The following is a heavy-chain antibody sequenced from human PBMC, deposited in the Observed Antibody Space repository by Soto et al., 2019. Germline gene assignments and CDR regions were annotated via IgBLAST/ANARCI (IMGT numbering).Heavy chain of an antibody. Sequence: QLQLQESGPGLVKPSETLSLSCTVSAGSITSSFYWGWIRPPPGKGLEWIGSIYGTGNTYYNPSLKGRVTISADTSKHQFSLNLISVTAADTAVYYCRSSSRYSTDVWGQGATVTVSS. V-gene: IGHV4-39*01. J-gene: IGHJ6*02. D-gene: IGHD6-13*01. CDR3: RSSSRYSTDV. CDR1: AGSITSSFY. CDR2: IYGTGNT.